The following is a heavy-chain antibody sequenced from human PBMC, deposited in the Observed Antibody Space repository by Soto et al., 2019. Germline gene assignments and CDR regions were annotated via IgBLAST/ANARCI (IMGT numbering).Heavy chain of an antibody. CDR2: ISSSSSYT. CDR3: ARGYDFWSGYDSFDP. J-gene: IGHJ5*02. D-gene: IGHD3-3*01. V-gene: IGHV3-11*06. CDR1: GFTFSDYY. Sequence: PGGSLRLSCAASGFTFSDYYMSWIRQAPGKGLEWVSYISSSSSYTNYADSVKGRFTISRDNAKNSLYLQMNSLRAEDTAVYYCARGYDFWSGYDSFDPWGQGTLVTVSS.